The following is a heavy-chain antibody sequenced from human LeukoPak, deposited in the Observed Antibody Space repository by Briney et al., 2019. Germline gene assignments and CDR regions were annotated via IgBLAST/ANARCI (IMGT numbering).Heavy chain of an antibody. V-gene: IGHV3-23*01. CDR1: GFTFSSYA. D-gene: IGHD1-26*01. Sequence: PGGSLRLSCAASGFTFSSYAMSWVRQAPGKGLEWVSAISGSGGSTYYADSVKGRFTISRDNSKNTLYLQMNSLRAEDTAVYYCAKLVLPNTFPTVGRATTRDYWGQGTLVTASS. CDR3: AKLVLPNTFPTVGRATTRDY. J-gene: IGHJ4*02. CDR2: ISGSGGST.